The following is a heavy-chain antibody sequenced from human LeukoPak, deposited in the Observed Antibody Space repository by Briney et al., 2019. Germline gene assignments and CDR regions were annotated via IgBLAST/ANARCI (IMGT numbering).Heavy chain of an antibody. J-gene: IGHJ3*02. V-gene: IGHV3-7*03. D-gene: IGHD5-12*01. CDR1: EFTFSTYW. Sequence: GGSLRLSCAASEFTFSTYWMSWVRQAPGKGLEWVADIKQDGSEKYYVDSVKGRFTISRQNAKNSLFLQMNSLRAEDTAVYYCAKFEENGIYDAFDIWGQGTMVTVSS. CDR2: IKQDGSEK. CDR3: AKFEENGIYDAFDI.